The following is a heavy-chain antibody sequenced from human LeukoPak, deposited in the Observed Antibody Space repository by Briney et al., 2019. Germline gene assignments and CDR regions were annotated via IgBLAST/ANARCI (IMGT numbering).Heavy chain of an antibody. CDR3: ARSIDILTGYDSYWFDT. Sequence: SETLSLICTVPVGSNCSVGYYWSWIRQHPGKGLEWIGSIKYSESTYYNPSLKSRVTLSLNTSNNLFSLKLTALTAQDPALHYSARSIDILTGYDSYWFDTWGQGTLVTVSS. D-gene: IGHD3-9*01. V-gene: IGHV4-39*01. CDR1: VGSNCSVGYY. CDR2: IKYSEST. J-gene: IGHJ5*02.